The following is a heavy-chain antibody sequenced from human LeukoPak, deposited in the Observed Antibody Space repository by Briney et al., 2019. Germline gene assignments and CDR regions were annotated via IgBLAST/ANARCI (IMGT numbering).Heavy chain of an antibody. Sequence: PGGSLRLSCAASGFTFSNYGMHWVRQAPGKGLEWVAFIRYDGSDKYYADSVKGRFTISRDNSKNTLYLQMNSLRAEDTAVYYCARVIAAAGTFRGALDYWGQGTLVTVSS. V-gene: IGHV3-30*02. J-gene: IGHJ4*02. CDR3: ARVIAAAGTFRGALDY. D-gene: IGHD6-13*01. CDR1: GFTFSNYG. CDR2: IRYDGSDK.